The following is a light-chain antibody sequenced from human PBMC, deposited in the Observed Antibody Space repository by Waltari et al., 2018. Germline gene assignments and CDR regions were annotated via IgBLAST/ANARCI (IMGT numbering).Light chain of an antibody. V-gene: IGKV4-1*01. CDR2: WSS. Sequence: DIVMTQSPDSLAVSLGERATINCKSSQSVLSSSDNKNYLAWYQQKPGQPPKLFIYWSSTRESGVPDRFSGSGSGTDFALTISSLQAEDVAVYYCQHYYTSPPTFGGGTKEEIK. CDR3: QHYYTSPPT. J-gene: IGKJ4*01. CDR1: QSVLSSSDNKNY.